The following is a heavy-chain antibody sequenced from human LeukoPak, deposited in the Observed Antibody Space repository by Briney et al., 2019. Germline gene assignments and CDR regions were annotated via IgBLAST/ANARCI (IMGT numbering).Heavy chain of an antibody. CDR1: GFTFSTYA. CDR3: VRDWAPASMQAAPFDC. CDR2: ISSTGTYI. D-gene: IGHD2/OR15-2a*01. Sequence: GGSLRLSCAASGFTFSTYAMNWIRQAPGKGLEWVSSISSTGTYIYYGDLVEGRFTISRDNAKNSLYLQMNSLRLEDTAVYYCVRDWAPASMQAAPFDCWGQGTLVTVSS. V-gene: IGHV3-21*01. J-gene: IGHJ4*02.